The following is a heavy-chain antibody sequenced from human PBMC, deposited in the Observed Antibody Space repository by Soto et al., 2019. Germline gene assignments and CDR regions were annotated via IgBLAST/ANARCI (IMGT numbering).Heavy chain of an antibody. CDR2: ISVSGGST. Sequence: EVQLLESGGGLVQPGGSLRLSCAASGFSFSDYAMSWVRQAPGKGLEWVSSISVSGGSTFYADYVKGRSTVSRENSRNTLYLQMNGLAADDAAVDYCPSDREAHLHGSGTEFHYYCYMAVWGKATAVTVPS. D-gene: IGHD3-10*01. CDR1: GFSFSDYA. CDR3: PSDREAHLHGSGTEFHYYCYMAV. J-gene: IGHJ6*03. V-gene: IGHV3-23*01.